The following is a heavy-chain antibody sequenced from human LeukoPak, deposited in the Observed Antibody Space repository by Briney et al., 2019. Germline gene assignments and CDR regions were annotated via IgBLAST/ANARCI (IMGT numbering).Heavy chain of an antibody. CDR2: INWNGGST. V-gene: IGHV3-20*04. CDR3: ARDRALWSGYYSDY. J-gene: IGHJ4*02. Sequence: PGGSLRLSCAASAFTFDDYGMSWVRQAPGKGLEWVSGINWNGGSTGYADSVKGRFTISRDNAKNSLYLQMNSLRAEDTALYYCARDRALWSGYYSDYWGQGTLVTVSS. D-gene: IGHD3-3*01. CDR1: AFTFDDYG.